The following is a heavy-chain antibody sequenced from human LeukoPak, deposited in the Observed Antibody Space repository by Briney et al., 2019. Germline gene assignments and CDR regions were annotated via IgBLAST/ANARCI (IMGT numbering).Heavy chain of an antibody. J-gene: IGHJ3*02. D-gene: IGHD1-7*01. Sequence: SETLSLTCSVSGGSISGYYWTWIRQPAGKGLEWIGRVYTSGSAHYNPSLKTRLTMSVDTSKNQFSLKLGSVTAADTAEYYCARLMTGTTTAFDIWGQGTMVTVSS. CDR2: VYTSGSA. CDR1: GGSISGYY. CDR3: ARLMTGTTTAFDI. V-gene: IGHV4-4*07.